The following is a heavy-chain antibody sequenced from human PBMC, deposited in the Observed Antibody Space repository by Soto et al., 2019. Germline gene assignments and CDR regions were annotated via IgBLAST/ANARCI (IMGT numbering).Heavy chain of an antibody. CDR1: GYTFSSYG. V-gene: IGHV1-18*01. Sequence: QVLLVQSGPEVKKPGASVKVSCKASGYTFSSYGISWLRQAPGQGLEWVGWISPYNGNTNYAQKLQGRVTMTTDTSTSTAYMELRSLRSDDTAVYYCARGDDYVWGSYRDAFDIWGQGTMVTVSS. J-gene: IGHJ3*02. D-gene: IGHD3-16*02. CDR3: ARGDDYVWGSYRDAFDI. CDR2: ISPYNGNT.